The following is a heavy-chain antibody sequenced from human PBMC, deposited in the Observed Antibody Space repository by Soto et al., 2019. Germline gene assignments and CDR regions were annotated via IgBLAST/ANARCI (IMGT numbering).Heavy chain of an antibody. V-gene: IGHV1-8*01. J-gene: IGHJ5*02. CDR3: ASGRNVVWSGYYTGRVRNCFDP. Sequence: ASVKVSCKASGYTFTSYDINWVRQATGHGLEWMGWMNPYSGHTGYAQKFQGRVTMTRNTSISTAYMELSSLRSEDTAVYFGASGRNVVWSGYYTGRVRNCFDPWGQGTLVTVSS. D-gene: IGHD3-3*01. CDR2: MNPYSGHT. CDR1: GYTFTSYD.